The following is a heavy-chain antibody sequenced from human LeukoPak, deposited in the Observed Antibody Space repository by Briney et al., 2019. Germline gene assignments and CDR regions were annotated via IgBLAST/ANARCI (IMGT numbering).Heavy chain of an antibody. CDR1: VGSISSGDYY. CDR3: AREYYYDSSGYHHDAFDI. CDR2: IYYSGST. V-gene: IGHV4-30-4*01. Sequence: SETLSLTCTVSVGSISSGDYYWSWIRQPPGKGLEWIGYIYYSGSTYYNPSLKSRVTLSVDTSKNQFSLKLSSVTAADTAVYYCAREYYYDSSGYHHDAFDIWGQGTMVTVSS. D-gene: IGHD3-22*01. J-gene: IGHJ3*02.